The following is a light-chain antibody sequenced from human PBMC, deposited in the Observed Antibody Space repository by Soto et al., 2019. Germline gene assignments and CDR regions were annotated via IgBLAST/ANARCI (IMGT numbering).Light chain of an antibody. CDR1: QSISSW. V-gene: IGKV1-5*01. CDR2: DAS. J-gene: IGKJ1*01. CDR3: QQYNSYSKT. Sequence: DIQMTQSPSTLSASVGDRVTITCRASQSISSWLAWYQQKPGKAPKLLIYDASSLESGVPSRFSGSGSGTEFTLTISSLQPDEFETYYCQQYNSYSKTFGQGTKVEIK.